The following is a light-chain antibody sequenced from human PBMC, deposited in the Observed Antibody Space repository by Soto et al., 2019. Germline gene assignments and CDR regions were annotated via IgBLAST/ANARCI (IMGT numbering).Light chain of an antibody. J-gene: IGKJ4*01. Sequence: DIQMTQSPSSVSASVGDRVTITCRASQSITTYLNWYRQKPGKAPKLLIYAASSLQSGVPSRFSGSGSEPEFTLRISSLQPEDFATYFCQQIYSAPLTFGGGTKV. CDR1: QSITTY. V-gene: IGKV1-39*01. CDR2: AAS. CDR3: QQIYSAPLT.